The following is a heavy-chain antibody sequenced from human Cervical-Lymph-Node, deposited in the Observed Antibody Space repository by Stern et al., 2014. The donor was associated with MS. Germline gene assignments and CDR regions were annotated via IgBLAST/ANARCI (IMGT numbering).Heavy chain of an antibody. CDR2: ITNVGST. D-gene: IGHD1-1*01. CDR3: ARDTSSPERSDW. Sequence: VQLVQSVGGVIQPGGSLRLSCTASGFTVRRDYMKWVRQAPGKGMEWVSLITNVGSTFYTDSVKGRFTISRDDSKNTVYLHMTSLRAEDTAMYYCARDTSSPERSDWWGQGTLVTVSS. J-gene: IGHJ4*02. CDR1: GFTVRRDY. V-gene: IGHV3-53*01.